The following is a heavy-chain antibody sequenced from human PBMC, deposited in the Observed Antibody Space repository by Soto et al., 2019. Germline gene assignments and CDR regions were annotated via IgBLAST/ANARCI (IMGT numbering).Heavy chain of an antibody. CDR3: ARGSGYDYYYYYGMDV. J-gene: IGHJ6*02. CDR1: GFTFSSYS. V-gene: IGHV3-48*02. CDR2: ISSSSSTI. D-gene: IGHD5-12*01. Sequence: GGSLRLSCAASGFTFSSYSMNWVRQAPGKGLEWVSYISSSSSTIYYADSVKGRFTISRDNAKNSLYLQMNSLRDEDTAVYYCARGSGYDYYYYYGMDVWGQGTTVTVSS.